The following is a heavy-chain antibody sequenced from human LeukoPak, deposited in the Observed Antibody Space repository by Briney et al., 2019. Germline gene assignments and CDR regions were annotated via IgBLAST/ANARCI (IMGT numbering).Heavy chain of an antibody. Sequence: SETLSLTCTVSGGSISSYYWSWIRQPAGKGLEWIGRIYTSGSTNYNPSLKSRVTISADTSKNQFSLKLSSVTAADTAIYYCARHEGYHHDSSGPNYAFDIWGRGTMVTVSS. CDR3: ARHEGYHHDSSGPNYAFDI. CDR2: IYTSGST. CDR1: GGSISSYY. V-gene: IGHV4-4*07. J-gene: IGHJ3*02. D-gene: IGHD3-22*01.